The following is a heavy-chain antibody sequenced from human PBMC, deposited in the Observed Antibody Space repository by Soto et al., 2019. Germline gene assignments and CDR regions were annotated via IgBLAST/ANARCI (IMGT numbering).Heavy chain of an antibody. V-gene: IGHV3-49*03. Sequence: GSLRLSCTASGFTFGDYAMSWFRQAPGKGLKCVGFIRRKAYGGTTEYAASVKGRFTISRDDSKSIAYLQMISLITEDTAVYYCTRDPYYDSSGYTTFDYWGQGTLVTVSS. CDR2: IRRKAYGGTT. CDR1: GFTFGDYA. D-gene: IGHD3-22*01. CDR3: TRDPYYDSSGYTTFDY. J-gene: IGHJ4*02.